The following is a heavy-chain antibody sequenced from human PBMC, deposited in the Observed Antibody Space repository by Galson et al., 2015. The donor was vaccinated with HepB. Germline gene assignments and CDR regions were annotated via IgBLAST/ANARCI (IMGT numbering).Heavy chain of an antibody. J-gene: IGHJ6*03. D-gene: IGHD3-16*01. CDR1: GFNFMGYG. CDR2: IGHDGTYK. CDR3: ARDFHRGNYMDV. Sequence: SLRLSCAASGFNFMGYGMHWVRQAPGKGLEWVAVIGHDGTYKNYGDSVKGRFTISRDNSKNTLYLELNSLRAEDTAIYYCARDFHRGNYMDVWGKGTTVTVSS. V-gene: IGHV3-33*01.